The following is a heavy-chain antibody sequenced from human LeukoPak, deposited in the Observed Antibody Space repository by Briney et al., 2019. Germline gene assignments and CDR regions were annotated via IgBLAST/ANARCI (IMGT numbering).Heavy chain of an antibody. J-gene: IGHJ5*02. CDR2: IWYDGSNK. V-gene: IGHV3-33*01. Sequence: GRSLRLSCAASGFTFSSYGMHWVRQAPGKGLEWVAVIWYDGSNKYYADSVKGRFTISRDNSKNTLYLQMNSLRAGDTAVYYCARGRSSGWYSRWFDPWGQGTLVTVSS. CDR3: ARGRSSGWYSRWFDP. D-gene: IGHD6-19*01. CDR1: GFTFSSYG.